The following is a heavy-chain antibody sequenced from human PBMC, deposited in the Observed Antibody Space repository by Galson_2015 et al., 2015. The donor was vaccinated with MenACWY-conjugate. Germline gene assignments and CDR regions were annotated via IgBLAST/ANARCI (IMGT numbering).Heavy chain of an antibody. Sequence: SVKVPCKAPRGTLRRLAMSWVRQAPGQGIEWMGGVNPVFETTTYAPKFQGRVSITADESTSMAYMEMRSLRADDTAMYYCVRGSLSIVTTDHHYYMDVWGPGTTVPFSS. CDR3: VRGSLSIVTTDHHYYMDV. D-gene: IGHD2-21*01. J-gene: IGHJ6*03. CDR1: RGTLRRLA. V-gene: IGHV1-69*13. CDR2: VNPVFETT.